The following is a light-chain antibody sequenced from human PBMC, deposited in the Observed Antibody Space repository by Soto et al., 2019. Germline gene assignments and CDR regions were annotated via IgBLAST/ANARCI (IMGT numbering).Light chain of an antibody. CDR3: QQYMSSET. Sequence: EVVLTQSPGSLSLSPGQRATLSCRASQSVDSTFFAWYQKKPGQAPRLLIYGASKRATGIPDRFSGSGSGTDFTLIISRLEPEDFAVYYCQQYMSSETFGQGTKVEIK. J-gene: IGKJ1*01. V-gene: IGKV3-20*01. CDR2: GAS. CDR1: QSVDSTF.